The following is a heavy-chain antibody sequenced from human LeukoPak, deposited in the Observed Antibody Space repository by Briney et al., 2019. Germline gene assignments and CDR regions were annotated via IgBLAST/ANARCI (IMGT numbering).Heavy chain of an antibody. CDR1: GFTFSNAW. J-gene: IGHJ4*02. CDR2: IKRKTDGGTT. Sequence: GGSLRLSCAASGFTFSNAWMSWVRQAPGKGLEWVGRIKRKTDGGTTDYAAPVKGRFTISRDDSTNTLFLQMNSLKTEDAAVYYRTTESYSGSYTLDYWGQGTLVTVSS. D-gene: IGHD1-26*01. CDR3: TTESYSGSYTLDY. V-gene: IGHV3-15*01.